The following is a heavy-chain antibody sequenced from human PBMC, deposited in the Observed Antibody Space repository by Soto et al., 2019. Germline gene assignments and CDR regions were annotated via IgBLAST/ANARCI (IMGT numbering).Heavy chain of an antibody. CDR1: GFIFTNYA. CDR3: ARSSVAGTWGYYFDY. Sequence: QVHLVESGGGVDQPGRSLRLSCAASGFIFTNYAMHWVRQAPGKGLEWVAVISYDGNHEYYADSVRGRFTISRDNSKNTLYLQMDSLRADDTALYYCARSSVAGTWGYYFDYWGQGALVTVSS. CDR2: ISYDGNHE. V-gene: IGHV3-30-3*01. J-gene: IGHJ4*02. D-gene: IGHD6-19*01.